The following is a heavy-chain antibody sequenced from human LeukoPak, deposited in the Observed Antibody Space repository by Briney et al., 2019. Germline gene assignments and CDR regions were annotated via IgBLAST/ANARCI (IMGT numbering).Heavy chain of an antibody. V-gene: IGHV3-30*02. CDR1: GFTFSTFG. J-gene: IGHJ4*02. D-gene: IGHD4-23*01. CDR3: AKDVRWIVGGDY. Sequence: PGGSLRLSCAASGFTFSTFGMNWVRQAPDKGLEWVAFIPFDGSKTYYADSVKGRFTISRDNSKNTLYLQMNSLRVEDTAVYFCAKDVRWIVGGDYWGQRTLVTASS. CDR2: IPFDGSKT.